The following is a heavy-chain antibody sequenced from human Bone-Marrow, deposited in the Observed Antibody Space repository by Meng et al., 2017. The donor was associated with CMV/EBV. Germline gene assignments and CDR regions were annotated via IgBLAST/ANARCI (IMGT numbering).Heavy chain of an antibody. CDR1: GYTFTGYY. CDR3: ARASGSYVWFDP. J-gene: IGHJ5*02. V-gene: IGHV1-2*02. CDR2: INPNSGGT. D-gene: IGHD1-26*01. Sequence: CKSSGYTFTGYYLNWVRQAPGQGLEWMGWINPNSGGTIYAQKFQGRVTMTRDTSISTAYMELSRLRSDDTAVYYCARASGSYVWFDPWGQGTLVTVSS.